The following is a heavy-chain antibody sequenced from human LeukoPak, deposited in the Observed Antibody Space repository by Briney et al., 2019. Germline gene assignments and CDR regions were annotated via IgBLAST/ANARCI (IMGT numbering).Heavy chain of an antibody. CDR2: ISGSDSST. Sequence: GGSLRLSCAASGFTFSSSAMSWVRQAPGKGLEWVSTISGSDSSTHYADSVKGRFTISRDNAKNSLYLQMNSLRAEDTAVYYCARVGRDSSGYFRYYFDYWGQGTPVTVSS. CDR3: ARVGRDSSGYFRYYFDY. CDR1: GFTFSSSA. V-gene: IGHV3-23*01. J-gene: IGHJ4*02. D-gene: IGHD3-22*01.